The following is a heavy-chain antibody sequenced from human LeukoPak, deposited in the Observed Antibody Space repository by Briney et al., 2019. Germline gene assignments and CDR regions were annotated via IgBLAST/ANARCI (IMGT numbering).Heavy chain of an antibody. J-gene: IGHJ5*02. V-gene: IGHV4-39*07. CDR2: IYYSGST. CDR3: ARDPGSGGWFDP. CDR1: GGSISSSSYY. D-gene: IGHD2-15*01. Sequence: SETLSLTCTVSGGSISSSSYYWGWIRQPPGKGLEWIGSIYYSGSTYYNPSLKSRVTISVDTSKNQFSLKLSSVTAADTAVYYCARDPGSGGWFDPWGQGTLVTVSS.